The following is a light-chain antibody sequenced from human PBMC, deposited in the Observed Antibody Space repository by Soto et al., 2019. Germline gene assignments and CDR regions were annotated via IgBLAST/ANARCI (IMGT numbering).Light chain of an antibody. V-gene: IGKV2-30*01. CDR3: MQGTHWPPT. Sequence: DVDMTQSPLSLPVTLGQPASISCRSSQALVYTDGDTYLNWFHQRPGQAPRRLIYKVSNRDSGVPDRFIGGGFGADLTLKIDRVEAEDVGVYYWMQGTHWPPTIGGGTPVEIK. J-gene: IGKJ4*01. CDR2: KVS. CDR1: QALVYTDGDTY.